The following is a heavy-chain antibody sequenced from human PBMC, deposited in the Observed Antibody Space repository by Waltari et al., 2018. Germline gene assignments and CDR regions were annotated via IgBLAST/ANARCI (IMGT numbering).Heavy chain of an antibody. V-gene: IGHV4-59*01. CDR2: ILFSVIT. Sequence: QVQLQESGPGLVKPSETLSLTCTVSGGSISSYYWSWNRQPPGKGPEWIAYILFSVITTTTPSLKSQISISVYTSKNQFTLKLSSVIAADTAVYYCARDTVVPAAMKSYYYYYMDVCGKRTTVTVSS. CDR1: GGSISSYY. CDR3: ARDTVVPAAMKSYYYYYMDV. J-gene: IGHJ6*03. D-gene: IGHD2-2*01.